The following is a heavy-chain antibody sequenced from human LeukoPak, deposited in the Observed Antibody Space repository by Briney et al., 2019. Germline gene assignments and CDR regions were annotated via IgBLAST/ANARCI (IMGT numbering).Heavy chain of an antibody. J-gene: IGHJ4*02. CDR3: AISTTVTTATFDY. Sequence: PSETLSLTCTVSGGSISSYYWSWIRQPPGRGLEWIGYIYYSGSTNYNPSLKSRVTISVDTSKNQFPLKLSSVTAADTAVYYCAISTTVTTATFDYWGQGTLVTVSS. V-gene: IGHV4-59*08. CDR1: GGSISSYY. CDR2: IYYSGST. D-gene: IGHD4-17*01.